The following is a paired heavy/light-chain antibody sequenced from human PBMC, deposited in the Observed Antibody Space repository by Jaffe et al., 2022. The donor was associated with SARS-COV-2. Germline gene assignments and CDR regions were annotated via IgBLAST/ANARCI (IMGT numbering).Light chain of an antibody. CDR3: QRYGGSPPYT. CDR1: QSVSRSY. Sequence: EIVLTQSPGTLSLSPGERATLSCRASQSVSRSYLAWYQQKPGQAPRLLIYYASSRATGIPDRFSGSGSGTDFTLTISRLEPEDFATYYCQRYGGSPPYTFGQGTKLEIK. CDR2: YAS. J-gene: IGKJ2*01. V-gene: IGKV3-20*01.
Heavy chain of an antibody. CDR1: GFTFSDYY. CDR2: IDTGGETM. Sequence: QEQLVESGGGLVKPGGSLRLSCAASGFTFSDYYMSWIRQAPGKGLEWVSKIDTGGETMHYADSVKGRFTISRDNAKNAVYLQMNSLRAEDTALYYCARGSTYYLDSSGYHFDYYALDVWGPGTTVTVSS. CDR3: ARGSTYYLDSSGYHFDYYALDV. V-gene: IGHV3-11*01. D-gene: IGHD3-22*01. J-gene: IGHJ6*02.